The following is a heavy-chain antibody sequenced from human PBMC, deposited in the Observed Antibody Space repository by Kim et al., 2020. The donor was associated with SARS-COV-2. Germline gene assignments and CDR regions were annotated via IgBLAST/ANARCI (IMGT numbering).Heavy chain of an antibody. CDR1: GGSFRGYY. V-gene: IGHV4-34*01. CDR3: ARSPQYGSGPDYYYGMDV. Sequence: SETLSLTCAVYGGSFRGYYWTWVRQSPGEGLEWIGEIDHSGSANYNPSLKSRLTISVDTSKNQFSLKLSSLTAADTAFYFCARSPQYGSGPDYYYGMDVWGPGAAVTVSS. D-gene: IGHD3-10*01. CDR2: IDHSGSA. J-gene: IGHJ6*02.